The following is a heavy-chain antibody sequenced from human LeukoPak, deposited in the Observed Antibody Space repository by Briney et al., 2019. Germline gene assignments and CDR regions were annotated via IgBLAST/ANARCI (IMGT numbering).Heavy chain of an antibody. D-gene: IGHD3-22*01. CDR1: GFTFSSYA. CDR3: AKDNYDSSGYYFGNLDY. J-gene: IGHJ4*02. CDR2: ISGSGGST. Sequence: GGSLRLSCAASGFTFSSYAMSWVRQAPGKGLEWVSAISGSGGSTYYADSVKGRFTISRGNSKNTLYLQMNSLRAEDTAVYYCAKDNYDSSGYYFGNLDYWGQGTLVTVSS. V-gene: IGHV3-23*01.